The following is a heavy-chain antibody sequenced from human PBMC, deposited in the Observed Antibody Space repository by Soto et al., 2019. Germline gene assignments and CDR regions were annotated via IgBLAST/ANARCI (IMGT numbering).Heavy chain of an antibody. J-gene: IGHJ4*02. Sequence: EVQLLKSGGGLVQPGRSLRLSCAASGFTFSNYAMSWVRQAPGQGLDWVSAISGSGGTTYYADSVKGRFTISRNDSKDTRLRQMNSLRAEDAAVYYCAKFFVETGSNSGWPWSFHYWGQGTLVTVSS. D-gene: IGHD6-25*01. CDR1: GFTFSNYA. V-gene: IGHV3-23*01. CDR3: AKFFVETGSNSGWPWSFHY. CDR2: ISGSGGTT.